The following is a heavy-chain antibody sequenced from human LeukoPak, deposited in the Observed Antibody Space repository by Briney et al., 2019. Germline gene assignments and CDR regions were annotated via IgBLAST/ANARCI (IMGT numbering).Heavy chain of an antibody. CDR1: GYSFTSYW. CDR3: ARHRDSSSWPYDAFDI. CDR2: IYPGDSDT. D-gene: IGHD6-13*01. J-gene: IGHJ3*02. V-gene: IGHV5-51*01. Sequence: GESLKISCKGSGYSFTSYWIGWVRQMPGKGLEWMGIIYPGDSDTRYSPSFQGQVTISADKSISTAYLQWSSLKASDTAMYYCARHRDSSSWPYDAFDIWGQGTMVTVSS.